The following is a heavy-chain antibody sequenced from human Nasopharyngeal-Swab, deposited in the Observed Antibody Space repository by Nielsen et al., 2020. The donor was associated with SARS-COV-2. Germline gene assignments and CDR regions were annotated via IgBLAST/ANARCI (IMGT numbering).Heavy chain of an antibody. CDR1: GFTFSDYY. CDR3: ARVHCSSTSCYFYYYYYYMDV. V-gene: IGHV3-11*04. Sequence: GGSLGLSCAASGFTFSDYYMSWIRQAPGKGLEWVSYISSSGSTIYYADSVKGRFTISRDNAKNSLYLQMNSLRAEDTAVYYCARVHCSSTSCYFYYYYYYMDVWGKGTTVTVSS. D-gene: IGHD2-2*01. CDR2: ISSSGSTI. J-gene: IGHJ6*03.